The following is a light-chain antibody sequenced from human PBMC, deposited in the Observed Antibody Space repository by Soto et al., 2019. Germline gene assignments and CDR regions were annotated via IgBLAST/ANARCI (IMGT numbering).Light chain of an antibody. CDR1: ESIDSW. CDR3: QQYYTYPVT. CDR2: AAS. V-gene: IGKV1-5*01. J-gene: IGKJ1*01. Sequence: DIQMTQSPSTLSASVGDRVTITCRASESIDSWLAWHQQKPGKAPKLLIYAASSLQSGVPSRFSGSGSGTELTLTISSLQPDDFATYHCQQYYTYPVTFGQGTKVDIK.